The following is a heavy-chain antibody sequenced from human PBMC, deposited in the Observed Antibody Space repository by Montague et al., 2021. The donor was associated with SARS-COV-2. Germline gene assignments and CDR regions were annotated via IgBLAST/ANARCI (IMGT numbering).Heavy chain of an antibody. V-gene: IGHV4-4*07. CDR3: AGGYGSGSYSS. Sequence: SETLSLTYTVSGGTNTRYYLRRIRPPDGTALESVALIYTSKSTNYKPALKSRVTMSVDTSRKLFSLKLTSVTAADPAVYYCAGGYGSGSYSSWGQGTLVTVAS. CDR2: IYTSKST. D-gene: IGHD3-10*01. CDR1: GGTNTRYY. J-gene: IGHJ4*02.